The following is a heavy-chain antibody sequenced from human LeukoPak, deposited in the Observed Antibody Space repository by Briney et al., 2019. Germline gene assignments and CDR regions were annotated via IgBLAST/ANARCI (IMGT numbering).Heavy chain of an antibody. J-gene: IGHJ4*02. CDR2: MNPNSGNT. V-gene: IGHV1-8*01. CDR1: GYTFTSCD. CDR3: TRGSSGRRDN. Sequence: ASVKVSCKASGYTFTSCDINWVRQATGQGLEWMGWMNPNSGNTGYGQSYQGRITMTRDISIGTAYMELSNLTSEDTAIYYCTRGSSGRRDNWGQGTLVTVSA. D-gene: IGHD6-19*01.